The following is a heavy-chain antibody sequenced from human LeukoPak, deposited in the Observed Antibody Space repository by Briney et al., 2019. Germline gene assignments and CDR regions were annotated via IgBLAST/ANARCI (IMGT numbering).Heavy chain of an antibody. CDR3: GASADYYYYYMDV. Sequence: PGGSLRLSCAASGFTFSSYAMSWVRQAPGKGLEWVSAISGSGGSTYYADSVKGRFTISRDNSKNTLYLQMNSLGAEDTAVYFCGASADYYYYYMDVWGKGTTVTVSS. CDR1: GFTFSSYA. CDR2: ISGSGGST. V-gene: IGHV3-23*01. J-gene: IGHJ6*03.